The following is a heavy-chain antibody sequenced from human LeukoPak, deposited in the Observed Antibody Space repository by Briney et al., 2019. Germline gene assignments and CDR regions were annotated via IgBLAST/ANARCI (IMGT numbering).Heavy chain of an antibody. CDR2: INPNSGGT. J-gene: IGHJ4*02. CDR3: ARDSWELRGFDY. V-gene: IGHV1-2*02. CDR1: GYTFTGYY. Sequence: ASVKVSCKASGYTFTGYYMHWVRQAPGQGLEWMGWINPNSGGTNYAQKFQGRVTMTRDTSISTAYMELSRLRSDDTAVYYCARDSWELRGFDYWGQGTLVTVSS. D-gene: IGHD1-26*01.